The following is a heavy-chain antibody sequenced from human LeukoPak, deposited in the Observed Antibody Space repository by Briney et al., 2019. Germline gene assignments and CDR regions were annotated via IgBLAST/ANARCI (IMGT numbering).Heavy chain of an antibody. D-gene: IGHD1-7*01. CDR3: ATLRRKYNWNYRDY. J-gene: IGHJ4*02. Sequence: PSETLSLTCTVSGYSISSGYYWGWLRQPPGRGLEWIGTIYHSGSTYYNPSLKSRVTISVDTSKNQFSLKLSSVTAADTAVYYCATLRRKYNWNYRDYWGQGTLVTVSS. V-gene: IGHV4-38-2*02. CDR2: IYHSGST. CDR1: GYSISSGYY.